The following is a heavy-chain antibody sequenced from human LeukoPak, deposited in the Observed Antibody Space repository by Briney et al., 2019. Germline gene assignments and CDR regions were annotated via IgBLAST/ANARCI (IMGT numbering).Heavy chain of an antibody. Sequence: GGSLRLSCAASGFTFSSYGMSWVRQAPGKGLEWVSAISGSGGSTYYADSVKGRFTISRDNSKNTLYLQMNSLRAEDTAVYYCAKTFAPITMIVVALKYWGQGTLVTVSS. V-gene: IGHV3-23*01. J-gene: IGHJ4*02. CDR2: ISGSGGST. CDR3: AKTFAPITMIVVALKY. D-gene: IGHD3-22*01. CDR1: GFTFSSYG.